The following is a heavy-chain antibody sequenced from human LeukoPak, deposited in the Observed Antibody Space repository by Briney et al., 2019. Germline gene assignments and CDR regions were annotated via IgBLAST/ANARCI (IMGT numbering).Heavy chain of an antibody. CDR1: GYSFTSYG. CDR2: ISAYNGNT. CDR3: ARVSDWFGELYHFDY. V-gene: IGHV1-18*01. Sequence: ASVNVSCKASGYSFTSYGISWVRQAPGQGLEWMGWISAYNGNTNYAQKLQGRVTMTTDTSTSTAYMELRSLRSDDTAVYYCARVSDWFGELYHFDYWGQGTLVTVSS. D-gene: IGHD3-10*01. J-gene: IGHJ4*02.